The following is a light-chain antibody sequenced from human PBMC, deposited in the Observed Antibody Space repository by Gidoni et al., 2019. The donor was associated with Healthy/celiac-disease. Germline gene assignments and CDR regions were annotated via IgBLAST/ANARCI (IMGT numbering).Light chain of an antibody. CDR2: VAS. Sequence: ELFLPHPPATLALSPGERATLSCRASQSVSSNLAWYHQKPGQAPRLLIYVASTRATGIPARFSGSGSGTEFTLTISSLQSEDFAVYYCQQYNNWLWTFXXXTKVEIK. CDR1: QSVSSN. V-gene: IGKV3D-15*01. CDR3: QQYNNWLWT. J-gene: IGKJ1*01.